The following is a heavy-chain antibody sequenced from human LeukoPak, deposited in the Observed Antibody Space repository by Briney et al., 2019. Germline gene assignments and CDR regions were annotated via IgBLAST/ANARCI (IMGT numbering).Heavy chain of an antibody. J-gene: IGHJ5*02. Sequence: ASVKVSCKASGYTFTDYYMHWVRQAPGQGLEWMGWINPNSGGTNYAQQFQGRVTMTRDTSISTAYMELSNLRSDDTAVYYCGGETAAAGGRWFAPWGKGPLVTFSS. D-gene: IGHD6-25*01. CDR1: GYTFTDYY. V-gene: IGHV1-2*02. CDR2: INPNSGGT. CDR3: GGETAAAGGRWFAP.